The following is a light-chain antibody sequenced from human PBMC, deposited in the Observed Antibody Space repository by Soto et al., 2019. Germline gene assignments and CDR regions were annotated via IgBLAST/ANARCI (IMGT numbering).Light chain of an antibody. V-gene: IGKV1-5*01. J-gene: IGKJ1*01. CDR2: DAS. Sequence: DTQMPQSPSTLSASVGARVTIACRASQSISSWLAWYQQKPGKAPKILIYDASSLESGVPSRFSGSGSGTECTLTISSLQPDDFATYYCQQYNSYPRTFGQGTKVDIK. CDR3: QQYNSYPRT. CDR1: QSISSW.